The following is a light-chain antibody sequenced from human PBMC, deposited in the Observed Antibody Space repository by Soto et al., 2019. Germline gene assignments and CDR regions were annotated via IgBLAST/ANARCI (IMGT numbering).Light chain of an antibody. CDR3: QQYNSQWT. CDR2: KAS. J-gene: IGKJ1*01. Sequence: DIQMTQSPSTLSASVGDRVTITCRASQSISSWLAWYQQKPGRAPKLLIYKASSLESGVPSRFSGSGSGTEFTLTISILQHDDFATYYCQQYNSQWTFGQGTKVEFK. V-gene: IGKV1-5*03. CDR1: QSISSW.